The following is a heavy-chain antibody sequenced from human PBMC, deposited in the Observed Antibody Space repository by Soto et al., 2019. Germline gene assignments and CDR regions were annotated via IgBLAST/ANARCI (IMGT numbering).Heavy chain of an antibody. D-gene: IGHD2-2*01. J-gene: IGHJ5*01. Sequence: QVQLVQSGPELKKPGASVKVSCKTFGYSFHNSGISWVRQAPGQGLEWMGWISVFNGYAHYAQNFQGRVIMTADTFTNTAYMEWRGLSSDDTAMYYCSKNGTTWFASWGQGSPVTVSS. CDR3: SKNGTTWFAS. CDR1: GYSFHNSG. CDR2: ISVFNGYA. V-gene: IGHV1-18*01.